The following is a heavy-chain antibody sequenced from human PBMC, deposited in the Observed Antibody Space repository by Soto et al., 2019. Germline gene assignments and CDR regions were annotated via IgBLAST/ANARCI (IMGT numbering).Heavy chain of an antibody. CDR2: ISAYNGNT. V-gene: IGHV1-18*01. CDR3: ARDQYGSGSYYPYNWFDP. CDR1: GYTFTSYG. Sequence: GASVKVSCKASGYTFTSYGISWVRQAPGQGLEWMGWISAYNGNTNYAQKLQGRVTMTTDTSTSTAYMELRSLRSDDTAVYYCARDQYGSGSYYPYNWFDPWGQGTLVTVSS. D-gene: IGHD3-10*01. J-gene: IGHJ5*02.